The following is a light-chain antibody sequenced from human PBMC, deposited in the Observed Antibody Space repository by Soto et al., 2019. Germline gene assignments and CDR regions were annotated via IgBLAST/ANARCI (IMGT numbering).Light chain of an antibody. V-gene: IGKV3-11*01. Sequence: EIVLTQSPATLSLSPGERATLSCRASQSVSSYLAWYQQTPGQAPRLLIYDASNTATGIPARFGGSGSGTDFTLTISSLEPEDFAVYYCQQRSNWPITFGQGTRLEIK. CDR1: QSVSSY. CDR2: DAS. J-gene: IGKJ5*01. CDR3: QQRSNWPIT.